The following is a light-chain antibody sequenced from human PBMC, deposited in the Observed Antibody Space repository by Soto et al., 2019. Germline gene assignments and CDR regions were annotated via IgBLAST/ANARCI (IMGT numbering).Light chain of an antibody. CDR1: QDIRNA. CDR2: VAS. CDR3: QQHHNYPPRT. J-gene: IGKJ4*01. Sequence: DIQMTQSPSSVSASVGARVTITCRASQDIRNALAWYQHKPGKAPRRLIYVASTLQSGVPSRLSGSATGTEITITTSSRQPEDVATYYSQQHHNYPPRTFGGGTKVEIK. V-gene: IGKV1-17*01.